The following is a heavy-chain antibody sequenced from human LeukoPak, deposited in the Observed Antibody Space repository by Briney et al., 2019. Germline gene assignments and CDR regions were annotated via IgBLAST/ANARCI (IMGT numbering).Heavy chain of an antibody. CDR3: ARSITSSWYGDFQH. D-gene: IGHD6-13*01. CDR1: GGSMSGYF. CDR2: IYYSGST. V-gene: IGHV4-59*01. J-gene: IGHJ1*01. Sequence: SETLSLTCTVSGGSMSGYFWSWIRQPPGKGLEWIGYIYYSGSTNYNPSLKSRVTITVDTSKNQFSLKLSSVTAADTAVYYCARSITSSWYGDFQHWGQGTLVTVSS.